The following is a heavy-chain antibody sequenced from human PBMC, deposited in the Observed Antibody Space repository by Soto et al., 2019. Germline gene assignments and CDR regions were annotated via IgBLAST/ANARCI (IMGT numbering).Heavy chain of an antibody. Sequence: LSVPCTECGYTFTSYSIHCVRQAPGQGLEWMGIINPSGGSTSYAQKFQGRVTMTGDTSTSTVYMELSSLRSEDTAVYYCARDLSVNRRMGYGFADCSRDAWGQGFTVTVSS. V-gene: IGHV1-46*01. D-gene: IGHD5-18*01. J-gene: IGHJ6*02. CDR2: INPSGGST. CDR3: ARDLSVNRRMGYGFADCSRDA. CDR1: GYTFTSYS.